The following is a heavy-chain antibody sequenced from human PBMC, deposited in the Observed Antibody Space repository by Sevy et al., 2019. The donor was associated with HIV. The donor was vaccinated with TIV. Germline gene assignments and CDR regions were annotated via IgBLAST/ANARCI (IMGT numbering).Heavy chain of an antibody. V-gene: IGHV3-11*01. Sequence: GGSLRLSCAASGFTFSVYYMSWIRQAPGKGLELVAYIGSRGTTIYYADSVRGRFTISRDNAKNSLYLQINSLRAEDTAVYYCARGRDDLGAFDVWGQGTMVTVSS. J-gene: IGHJ3*01. D-gene: IGHD1-1*01. CDR2: IGSRGTTI. CDR1: GFTFSVYY. CDR3: ARGRDDLGAFDV.